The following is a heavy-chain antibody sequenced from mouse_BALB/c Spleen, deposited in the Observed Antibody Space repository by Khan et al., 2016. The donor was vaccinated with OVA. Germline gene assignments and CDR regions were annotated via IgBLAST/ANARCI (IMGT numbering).Heavy chain of an antibody. D-gene: IGHD4-1*01. J-gene: IGHJ3*01. CDR3: ASHLTGSFTY. Sequence: EVELVESGGDLVKPGGSLKLSCAASGFTFSSYSMSWVRQTPDKRLEWVATISTGGDYIYYPDNVKGRFIISRDDAKNTLYLQMSSLKSEDTAMYYCASHLTGSFTYWGQGNVVTVSA. CDR2: ISTGGDYI. V-gene: IGHV5-6*01. CDR1: GFTFSSYS.